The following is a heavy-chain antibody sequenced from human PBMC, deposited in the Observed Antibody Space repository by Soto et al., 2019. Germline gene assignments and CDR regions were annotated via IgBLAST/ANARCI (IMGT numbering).Heavy chain of an antibody. V-gene: IGHV1-69*02. J-gene: IGHJ4*02. CDR2: INPILSMS. CDR3: ASSYGSGYRAFDY. CDR1: GDTFTFYS. D-gene: IGHD3-10*01. Sequence: QVQLVQSGAEVKRPGSSVKVSCKASGDTFTFYSINWVRQAPGLGLEWMGRINPILSMSNYAQRFQGRVTLTPDEXTSTAYMELSSLRSEDTAIYYCASSYGSGYRAFDYWGQGALVTVSS.